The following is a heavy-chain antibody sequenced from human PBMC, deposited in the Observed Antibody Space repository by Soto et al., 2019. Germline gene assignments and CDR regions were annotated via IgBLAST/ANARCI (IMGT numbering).Heavy chain of an antibody. V-gene: IGHV3-23*01. CDR3: AKVSPLLLWPGEPTYMDV. CDR2: ISGSGGGT. CDR1: GFTFSNHA. D-gene: IGHD3-10*01. Sequence: EVQLLESGGGSVQPGGSLRLSCEGSGFTFSNHAMNWVRQAPGKGLEWVSGISGSGGGTFFADSVRGRFSISRDNYKNMLHLQVNSLRAEDTAIYYCAKVSPLLLWPGEPTYMDVWGKGTTVTVSS. J-gene: IGHJ6*03.